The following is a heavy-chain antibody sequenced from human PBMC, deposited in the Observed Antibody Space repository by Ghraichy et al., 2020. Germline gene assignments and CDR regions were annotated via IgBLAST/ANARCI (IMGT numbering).Heavy chain of an antibody. CDR2: ISGSGGST. D-gene: IGHD6-13*01. CDR1: GFTFSSYA. CDR3: AKDQIISKYLDD. Sequence: GGSLRLSCAASGFTFSSYAMSWVRQAPGKGLEWVSAISGSGGSTSYADSVKGRFTISRDNSKNTLYLQLNSLRAEDPAVYYCAKDQIISKYLDDWGQGTLVTVSP. J-gene: IGHJ4*02. V-gene: IGHV3-23*01.